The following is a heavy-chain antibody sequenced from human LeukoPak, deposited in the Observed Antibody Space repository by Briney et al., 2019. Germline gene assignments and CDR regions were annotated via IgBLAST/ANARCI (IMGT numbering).Heavy chain of an antibody. Sequence: SETLSLTCTVSGGSISSSSYYWGWIRQPPGKGLEWIGSIYYSGSTYYNPSLKSRVTISVDTSKNQFSLKLSSVTAADTAVYYCARRLRSGGDYVGNYYYYMDVWGKGTTVTVSS. CDR2: IYYSGST. J-gene: IGHJ6*03. CDR1: GGSISSSSYY. D-gene: IGHD4-17*01. V-gene: IGHV4-39*01. CDR3: ARRLRSGGDYVGNYYYYMDV.